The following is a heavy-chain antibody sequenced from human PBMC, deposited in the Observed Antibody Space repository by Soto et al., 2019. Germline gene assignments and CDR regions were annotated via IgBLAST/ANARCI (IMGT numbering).Heavy chain of an antibody. D-gene: IGHD3-9*01. V-gene: IGHV3-30*18. CDR1: GFTFSGYG. Sequence: GGSLRLSCAASGFTFSGYGMHWVRQAPGKGLEWVAVISYDGSNKDYADSVKGRFTISRDNSKNTLHLQMNSLRAEDTAVYYCAKAHFDWSIDYWGQGTLVTVSS. J-gene: IGHJ4*02. CDR2: ISYDGSNK. CDR3: AKAHFDWSIDY.